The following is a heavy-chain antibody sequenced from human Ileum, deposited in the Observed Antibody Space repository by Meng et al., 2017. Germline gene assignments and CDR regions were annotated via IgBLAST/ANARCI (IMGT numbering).Heavy chain of an antibody. D-gene: IGHD1-1*01. J-gene: IGHJ4*02. CDR2: MNTDKGNA. Sequence: QVHLVQSGPEVRKPGASVKVSCQASGYSFTTYGISWVRQVPGQGLEWMGWMNTDKGNANYAQKFQGRVTMTRDTSTSTAYMELRSLRSDDTAVYYCAREGAYNGGDYWGQGTLVTVSS. CDR1: GYSFTTYG. CDR3: AREGAYNGGDY. V-gene: IGHV1-18*01.